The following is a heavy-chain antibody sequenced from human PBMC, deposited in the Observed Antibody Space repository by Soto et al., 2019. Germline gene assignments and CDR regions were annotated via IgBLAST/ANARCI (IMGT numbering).Heavy chain of an antibody. CDR2: INTAGSTK. J-gene: IGHJ6*02. CDR1: GFTFSNFE. Sequence: EVQLVESGGNLVQPGGSLRLSCAASGFTFSNFEMNWVRQAPGKGLEWVSYINTAGSTKYYAESVKGRFTISRDNASNSLFLQINSLRAEDTAVYYCARSECSSPVCVTAYYAYGLDVWGPGSTVAVSS. D-gene: IGHD2-15*01. CDR3: ARSECSSPVCVTAYYAYGLDV. V-gene: IGHV3-48*03.